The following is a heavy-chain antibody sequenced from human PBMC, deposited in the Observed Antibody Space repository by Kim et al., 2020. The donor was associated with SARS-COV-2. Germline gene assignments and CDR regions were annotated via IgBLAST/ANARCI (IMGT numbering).Heavy chain of an antibody. CDR2: IYYSGST. CDR3: ARDQRGATVTPVGAFDI. D-gene: IGHD4-17*01. J-gene: IGHJ3*02. V-gene: IGHV4-31*03. Sequence: SETLSLTCTVSGGSISSGGYYWSWIRQHPGKGLEWIGYIYYSGSTYYNPSLKSRVTISVDTSKNQFSLKLSSVTAADTAVYYCARDQRGATVTPVGAFDIWGQGTMVTVSS. CDR1: GGSISSGGYY.